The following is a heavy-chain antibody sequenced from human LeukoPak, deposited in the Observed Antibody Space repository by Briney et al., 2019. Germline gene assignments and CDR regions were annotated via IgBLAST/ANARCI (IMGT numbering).Heavy chain of an antibody. Sequence: SQTLSLTSAVSGGSISSGGYSWSWIRQPPGKGLEWIGNLYHSGSTYYHPSLNSRVTISVDRSKNHFSRTLSSVTAADTAVYYCARVEVITTDWYFDLWGRGTLVTVS. V-gene: IGHV4-30-2*01. CDR2: LYHSGST. J-gene: IGHJ2*01. CDR3: ARVEVITTDWYFDL. CDR1: GGSISSGGYS. D-gene: IGHD3-22*01.